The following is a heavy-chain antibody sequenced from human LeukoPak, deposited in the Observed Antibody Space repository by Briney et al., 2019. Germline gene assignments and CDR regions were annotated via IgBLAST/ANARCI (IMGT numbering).Heavy chain of an antibody. CDR3: ASFTAMVNGDY. V-gene: IGHV1-2*02. CDR1: GFIFTGYY. J-gene: IGHJ4*02. CDR2: INPNSGGT. Sequence: GASVKVSCKASGFIFTGYYMHWVRQAPGQGLEWMGWINPNSGGTNYAQKFQGRVTMTRDTSISTAYMELSSLRSEDTAVYYCASFTAMVNGDYWGQGTLVTVSS. D-gene: IGHD5-18*01.